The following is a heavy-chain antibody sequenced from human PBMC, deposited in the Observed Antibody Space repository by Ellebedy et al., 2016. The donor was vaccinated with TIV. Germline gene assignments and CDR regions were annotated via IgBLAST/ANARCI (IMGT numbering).Heavy chain of an antibody. CDR1: GGSVSSGIYF. J-gene: IGHJ5*02. CDR2: IYYSGNT. Sequence: SETLSLTXTVSGGSVSSGIYFWSWIRQPPGKGLEWIGYIYYSGNTKYNPSLKSRVTMSVDTSKNQFSLKLRSLTAADTAVYYCARDYDSSGYYYASRFDPWGQGTLVTVSS. D-gene: IGHD3-22*01. V-gene: IGHV4-61*01. CDR3: ARDYDSSGYYYASRFDP.